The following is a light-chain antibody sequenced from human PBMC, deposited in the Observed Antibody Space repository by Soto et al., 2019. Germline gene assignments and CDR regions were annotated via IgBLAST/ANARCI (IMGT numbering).Light chain of an antibody. V-gene: IGLV2-23*01. CDR3: CSYVGARTYV. CDR1: VSDVGNFGP. CDR2: EGN. J-gene: IGLJ1*01. Sequence: QSALTPPASVSGSPGQSITISCTGSVSDVGNFGPVSWYQQHPGQVPKLIIYEGNRRPSGVSSRFSGSKSGNTASLTISGLQAEDEADYYCCSYVGARTYVFGTGTKVTVL.